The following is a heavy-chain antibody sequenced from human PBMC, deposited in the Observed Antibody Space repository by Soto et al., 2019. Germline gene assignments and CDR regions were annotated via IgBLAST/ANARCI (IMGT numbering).Heavy chain of an antibody. Sequence: TLSLTCTVSGGSISSGDYYWSWIRQPPGKGLEWIGYIYYSGSTYYNPSLKSRVTISVDTSKNQFSLKLSSVTAADTAVYYCARQPPNTAMVTGLDYWGQGTLVTVSS. CDR2: IYYSGST. V-gene: IGHV4-30-4*01. D-gene: IGHD5-18*01. J-gene: IGHJ4*02. CDR1: GGSISSGDYY. CDR3: ARQPPNTAMVTGLDY.